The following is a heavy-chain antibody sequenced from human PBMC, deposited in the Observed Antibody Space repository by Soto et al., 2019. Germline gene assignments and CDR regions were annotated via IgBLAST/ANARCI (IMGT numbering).Heavy chain of an antibody. J-gene: IGHJ6*02. V-gene: IGHV4-59*08. Sequence: QVQLQESGPGLVKPSETLSLSCTVSGGSISSYYWSWFRQSPGKRMEWIGYVHHSWGSSYNPSLRGRVAISLDTSKSHFSLKVTSVTATDTAVYYCARQGFGPLHGLVDVWGQGTTVTVSS. D-gene: IGHD3-10*01. CDR2: VHHSWGS. CDR3: ARQGFGPLHGLVDV. CDR1: GGSISSYY.